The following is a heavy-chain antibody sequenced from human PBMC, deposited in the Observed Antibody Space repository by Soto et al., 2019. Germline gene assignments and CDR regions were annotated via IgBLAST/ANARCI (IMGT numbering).Heavy chain of an antibody. CDR1: GFTFSSYA. V-gene: IGHV3-23*01. Sequence: EVQLLESGGGLVQPGGSLRLSCAASGFTFSSYAMSWVRQAPGKELEWVSAISGSGGSTYYADSVKGRFTISRDNSKNTLYLQMNSLRAEDTAVYYCAANKYDILLYYFDYWGQGTLVTVSS. CDR2: ISGSGGST. CDR3: AANKYDILLYYFDY. D-gene: IGHD3-9*01. J-gene: IGHJ4*02.